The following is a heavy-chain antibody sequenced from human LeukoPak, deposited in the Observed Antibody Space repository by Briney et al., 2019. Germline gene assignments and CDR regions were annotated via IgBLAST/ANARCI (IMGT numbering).Heavy chain of an antibody. Sequence: SETLSLTCAVSGGSISSSNWWSWVRQPPGKGLEWIGSIYHSGSTYYNPSLKSRVTISVDTSKNQFSLKLSSVTAADTAVYYCASPARDYWGQGTLVTVSS. V-gene: IGHV4-4*02. CDR3: ASPARDY. CDR1: GGSISSSNW. CDR2: IYHSGST. J-gene: IGHJ4*02.